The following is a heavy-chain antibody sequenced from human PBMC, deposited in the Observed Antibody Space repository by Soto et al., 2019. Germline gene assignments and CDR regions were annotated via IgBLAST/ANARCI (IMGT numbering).Heavy chain of an antibody. J-gene: IGHJ4*02. CDR1: GGSISSVGHY. CDR3: ARDRDGYNRIDY. D-gene: IGHD5-12*01. V-gene: IGHV4-31*03. Sequence: QVQLQESGPGLMKPSQTLSLTCTVSGGSISSVGHYWSWIRHHPEKGLEWIGYIYSSGTTYYNPSLESRVTMSIDTSKNQFSLRLNSVTAADTALFYCARDRDGYNRIDYWGQGTLVTVS. CDR2: IYSSGTT.